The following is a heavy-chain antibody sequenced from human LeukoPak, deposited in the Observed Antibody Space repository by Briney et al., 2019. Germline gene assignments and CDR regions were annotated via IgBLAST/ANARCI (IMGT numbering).Heavy chain of an antibody. CDR1: GSTFSTSA. CDR3: AKVRRLERRGSRGYFDY. D-gene: IGHD1-1*01. Sequence: GGSLRLSCAASGSTFSTSAMSWGRQAPGKGLECVSGMSGGGGSTYYADSVKGRFTISRDNSKNTLYLQMNSLRAEDTALHYCAKVRRLERRGSRGYFDYWGRGTLLSVCS. J-gene: IGHJ4*02. V-gene: IGHV3-23*01. CDR2: MSGGGGST.